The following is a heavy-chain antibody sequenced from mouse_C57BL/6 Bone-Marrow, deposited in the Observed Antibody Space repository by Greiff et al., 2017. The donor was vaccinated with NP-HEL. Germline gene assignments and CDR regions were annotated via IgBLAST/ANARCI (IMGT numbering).Heavy chain of an antibody. CDR3: ARIQYYYGSSYPYWYFDV. CDR1: GYSFTGYY. Sequence: EVQLQQSGPELVKPGASVKISCKASGYSFTGYYMNWVKQSPEKSLEWIGEINPSTGGTTYNQKFKAKATLTVDKSSSTAYMQLKSLTSEDSAVYYCARIQYYYGSSYPYWYFDVWGTGTTVTVSS. D-gene: IGHD1-1*01. V-gene: IGHV1-42*01. CDR2: INPSTGGT. J-gene: IGHJ1*03.